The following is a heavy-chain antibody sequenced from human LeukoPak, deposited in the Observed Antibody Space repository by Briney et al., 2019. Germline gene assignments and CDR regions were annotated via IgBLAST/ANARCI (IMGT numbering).Heavy chain of an antibody. Sequence: ASVKVSCKASGYTFINYAIQWVRQAPGQRLEWMGWINAGNGNAQYSQKFQGRVTITRDTAASTVYMELSSLGSEDTAVYYCVRDQKITFGGVIAPSVGLDVWGQGTTVTVSS. J-gene: IGHJ6*02. CDR3: VRDQKITFGGVIAPSVGLDV. CDR2: INAGNGNA. CDR1: GYTFINYA. V-gene: IGHV1-3*01. D-gene: IGHD3-16*02.